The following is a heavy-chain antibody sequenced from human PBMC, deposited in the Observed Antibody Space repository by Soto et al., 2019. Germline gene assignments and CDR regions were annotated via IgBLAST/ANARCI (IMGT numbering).Heavy chain of an antibody. V-gene: IGHV3-23*01. Sequence: EVQLLESGGGLVQPGGSLRLSCAASGFTFSSYAMSWVRQAPGKGLEWVSAISGSGGSTYYADSVKGRFTISRDNSKNTLYLQMNSLRAENTAVYYCAKSYYYDSSGFYDYWGHGTLVTVSS. J-gene: IGHJ4*01. CDR1: GFTFSSYA. CDR3: AKSYYYDSSGFYDY. D-gene: IGHD3-22*01. CDR2: ISGSGGST.